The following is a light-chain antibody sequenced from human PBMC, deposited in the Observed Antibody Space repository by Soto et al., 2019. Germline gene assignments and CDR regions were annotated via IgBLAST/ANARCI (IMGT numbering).Light chain of an antibody. V-gene: IGLV2-11*01. CDR3: CSYADTYFYV. CDR2: DVT. CDR1: NSDVGGYDY. Sequence: QSALTQPRSVSGSPGQSVTLSCTGTNSDVGGYDYVSWYQHHPGKAPKLIIYDVTQRPSGIPDRFSGSKSGNTASLTISGLQADDEADYHCCSYADTYFYVFGSGTKLTVL. J-gene: IGLJ1*01.